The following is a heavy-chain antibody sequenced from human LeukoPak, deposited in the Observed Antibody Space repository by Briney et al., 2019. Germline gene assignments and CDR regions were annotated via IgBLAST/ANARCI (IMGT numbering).Heavy chain of an antibody. CDR1: GGSFSAYY. CDR3: APRGDIEHSYVYGKWFDP. CDR2: INHSESS. J-gene: IGHJ5*02. V-gene: IGHV4-34*01. D-gene: IGHD5-18*01. Sequence: PSETLSLTCAVYGGSFSAYYWTWLRQPPAKGLEWIGEINHSESSNYNSSLRSRVTISVDTSYKQFSLRLSSVTAAAAAVYYCAPRGDIEHSYVYGKWFDPWGQGTRVTVSS.